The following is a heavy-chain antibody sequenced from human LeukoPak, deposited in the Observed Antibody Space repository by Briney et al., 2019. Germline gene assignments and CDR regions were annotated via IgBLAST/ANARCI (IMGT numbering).Heavy chain of an antibody. D-gene: IGHD6-13*01. CDR1: GYSFTSYW. CDR3: ASQNYSSSWSDAFDI. V-gene: IGHV5-51*01. CDR2: IYPGDSDT. Sequence: GESLKISCKGSGYSFTSYWIGWVRQMPGKGLEWMGIIYPGDSDTRYSPSFQGQATISADKSISTAYLQWSSLKASDAAMYYCASQNYSSSWSDAFDIWGQGTMVTVSS. J-gene: IGHJ3*02.